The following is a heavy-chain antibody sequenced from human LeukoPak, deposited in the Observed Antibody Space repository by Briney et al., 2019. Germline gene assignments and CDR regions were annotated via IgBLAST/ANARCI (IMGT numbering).Heavy chain of an antibody. Sequence: GGSLRLSCAASGFTFSSYAMSWVRQAPGKGLEWVSGISGSGGSTYYADSVKGRFTISRDNSKNTLYLQMNSLRAEDTAVYYCAKVGCSGGSCYSSRYYYYGMDVWGQGTTVTVSS. V-gene: IGHV3-23*01. CDR3: AKVGCSGGSCYSSRYYYYGMDV. CDR2: ISGSGGST. J-gene: IGHJ6*02. CDR1: GFTFSSYA. D-gene: IGHD2-15*01.